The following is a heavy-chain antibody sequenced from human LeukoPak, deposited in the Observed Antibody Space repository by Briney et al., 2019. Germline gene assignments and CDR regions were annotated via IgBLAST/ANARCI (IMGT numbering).Heavy chain of an antibody. CDR2: INHSGST. Sequence: SETLSLTCAVYGGSFSGYYWSWIRQPPGKGLEWIGEINHSGSTNYNPSLKSRVTISVGTSKNQFSLKLSSVTAADTAVYYCARVVVPAAIDWFDPWGQGTLVTVSS. CDR1: GGSFSGYY. CDR3: ARVVVPAAIDWFDP. J-gene: IGHJ5*02. V-gene: IGHV4-34*01. D-gene: IGHD2-2*01.